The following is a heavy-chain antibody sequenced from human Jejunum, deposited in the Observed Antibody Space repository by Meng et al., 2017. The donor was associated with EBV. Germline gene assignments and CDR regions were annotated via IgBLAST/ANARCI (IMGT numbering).Heavy chain of an antibody. D-gene: IGHD3-22*01. Sequence: LHLQASGPGLVKPSETLSLTCVVSGGSISDNDWWSWVRQPPGKGLEWLGEIYHGGGTNYNPSLESRVTISVDKSKNQFSLKLNSVTVADTAVYYCAGNGYYALEYWGPGILVTVSS. V-gene: IGHV4-4*02. J-gene: IGHJ4*02. CDR2: IYHGGGT. CDR3: AGNGYYALEY. CDR1: GGSISDNDW.